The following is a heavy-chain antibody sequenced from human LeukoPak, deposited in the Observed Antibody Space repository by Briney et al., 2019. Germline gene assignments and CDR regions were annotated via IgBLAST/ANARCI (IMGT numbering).Heavy chain of an antibody. D-gene: IGHD3-22*01. CDR3: ARTPGYYDSSGWH. CDR2: ISSSGSTI. Sequence: PGGSLRLSCAASGFTFSSYEMNWVRQAPGKGLEWVSYISSSGSTIYYADSVKGRFSISRDNAKNSLYLQMNSLRAEDTAVYYCARTPGYYDSSGWHWGQGTLVTVSS. CDR1: GFTFSSYE. V-gene: IGHV3-48*03. J-gene: IGHJ4*02.